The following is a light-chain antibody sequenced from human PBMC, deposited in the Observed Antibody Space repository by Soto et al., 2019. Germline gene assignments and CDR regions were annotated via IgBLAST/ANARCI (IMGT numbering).Light chain of an antibody. Sequence: EIVMTQSPATLSVSPGERATLSCRASQSVANDLAWYQHKPGQAPRLLTHGASTRATGIPARFSGVGSGTGFTLTISSLQSEDFAVYYCQQYNKWPQTFGQGTRLEIK. V-gene: IGKV3-15*01. CDR1: QSVAND. CDR2: GAS. CDR3: QQYNKWPQT. J-gene: IGKJ5*01.